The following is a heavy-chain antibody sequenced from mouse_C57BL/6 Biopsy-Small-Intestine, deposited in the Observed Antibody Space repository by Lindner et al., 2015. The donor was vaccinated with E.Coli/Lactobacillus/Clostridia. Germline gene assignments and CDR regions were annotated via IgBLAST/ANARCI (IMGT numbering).Heavy chain of an antibody. CDR3: ARSGTVVAPYAMDY. CDR2: INPNYGTT. V-gene: IGHV1-39*01. D-gene: IGHD1-1*01. Sequence: VQLQESGAELVKPGASVKISCKASGYSFTDYNMNWVKQSNGKSLEWIGVINPNYGTTSYNQKFKGKATLTVDQSSSTAYMQLNSLTSEDSAVYYCARSGTVVAPYAMDYWGQGTSVTVSS. CDR1: GYSFTDYN. J-gene: IGHJ4*01.